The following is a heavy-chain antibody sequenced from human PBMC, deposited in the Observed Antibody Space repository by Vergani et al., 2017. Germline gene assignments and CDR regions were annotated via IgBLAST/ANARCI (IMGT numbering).Heavy chain of an antibody. J-gene: IGHJ4*02. D-gene: IGHD2-21*02. Sequence: QVQLVESAGGVVQRGGSLRLSCAASGFTFSNSGMHWIRQGPGKGLEWLAYIGKDGINTRYRDAVKGRFTVSRDNTKDTLYLQMDRLRSEDTALYYCAKCVRDSTDGLPDSWGQGTLVIVSS. V-gene: IGHV3-30*02. CDR1: GFTFSNSG. CDR2: IGKDGINT. CDR3: AKCVRDSTDGLPDS.